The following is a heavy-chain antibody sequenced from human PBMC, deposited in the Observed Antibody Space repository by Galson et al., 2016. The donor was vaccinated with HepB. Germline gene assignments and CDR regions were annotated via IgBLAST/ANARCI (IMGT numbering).Heavy chain of an antibody. CDR3: ARVRPLAGYGMDL. CDR1: GYSFTTFW. D-gene: IGHD1-1*01. V-gene: IGHV5-10-1*01. Sequence: SGAEVKESGESLRISCEGSGYSFTTFWINWVRQMPGKGLEWMGKIDPTDSHTISSPSFQGHVTISVDKSISTVYLQWSSLRASDSAIYYCARVRPLAGYGMDLWGQGTTVTVSS. CDR2: IDPTDSHT. J-gene: IGHJ6*02.